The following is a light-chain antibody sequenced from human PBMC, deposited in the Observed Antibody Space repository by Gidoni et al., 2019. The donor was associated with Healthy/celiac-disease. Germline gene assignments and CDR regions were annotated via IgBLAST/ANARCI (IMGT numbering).Light chain of an antibody. CDR2: KAS. Sequence: DIQMTQSPSTLSASVGDRVTITCRASQSISSWLAWYQQKPGKAPKLLIYKASSLESGVPSRFSGSGSGTEFTLTISSLQPDDFATYYCQQYNSSWWTFGQRTKVEIK. V-gene: IGKV1-5*03. J-gene: IGKJ1*01. CDR3: QQYNSSWWT. CDR1: QSISSW.